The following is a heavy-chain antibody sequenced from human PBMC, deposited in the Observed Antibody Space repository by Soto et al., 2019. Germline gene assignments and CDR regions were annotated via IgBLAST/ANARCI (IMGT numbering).Heavy chain of an antibody. CDR1: GGSFSVYY. V-gene: IGHV4-34*01. J-gene: IGHJ6*02. CDR2: INHSGST. D-gene: IGHD6-19*01. CDR3: ARGGPYSSGWYYYYYGMDV. Sequence: SETLSLSCAVYGGSFSVYYWSWIRQPPGKGLEWIGEINHSGSTNYNPSLKSRVTISVDTSKNQFSLKLSSVTAADTAVYYCARGGPYSSGWYYYYYGMDVWGQGTTVTVSS.